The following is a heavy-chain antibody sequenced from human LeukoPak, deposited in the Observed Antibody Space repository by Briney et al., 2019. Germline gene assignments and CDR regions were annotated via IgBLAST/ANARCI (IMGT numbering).Heavy chain of an antibody. CDR2: ISGSGGST. D-gene: IGHD5-12*01. CDR3: AKDRKGDSGYDWKPAFDI. J-gene: IGHJ3*02. V-gene: IGHV3-23*01. Sequence: GGSLRLSCAASGFTFSSYAMSWVRQAPGKGLEWVSAISGSGGSTYYADSVKGRFTISRDNSKNTLYLQMNSLRAEDTAVYYCAKDRKGDSGYDWKPAFDIWGQGTMVTVSS. CDR1: GFTFSSYA.